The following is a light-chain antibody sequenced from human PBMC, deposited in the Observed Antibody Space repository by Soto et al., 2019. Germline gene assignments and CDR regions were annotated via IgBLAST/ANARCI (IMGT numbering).Light chain of an antibody. CDR3: QQYDNRPLT. CDR1: QDISSY. J-gene: IGKJ4*01. CDR2: YAS. V-gene: IGKV1-33*01. Sequence: DIQMTQSPSSLSASVGDRVTITCQASQDISSYLSWYQQKPGKAPKLLIYYASNLQPGVPSRFSGSGSGTDFSFSISSLQPEDIATYYCQQYDNRPLTFGEGTKVEIK.